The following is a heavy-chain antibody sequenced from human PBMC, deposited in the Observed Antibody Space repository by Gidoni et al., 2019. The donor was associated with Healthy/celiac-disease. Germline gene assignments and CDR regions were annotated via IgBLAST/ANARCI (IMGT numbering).Heavy chain of an antibody. CDR2: SYYSGST. Sequence: QLQLHESGPGLVKPSETLSLPSTVSAGSLRSSSYYWGRLRQPPGKGLEGIGSSYYSGSTYYNPSLKSGVTISVDTCKNQFSRKLSSVTAADTAVYYCARQQMATINYWGQGTLVTVSS. CDR1: AGSLRSSSYY. V-gene: IGHV4-39*01. CDR3: ARQQMATINY. D-gene: IGHD5-12*01. J-gene: IGHJ4*02.